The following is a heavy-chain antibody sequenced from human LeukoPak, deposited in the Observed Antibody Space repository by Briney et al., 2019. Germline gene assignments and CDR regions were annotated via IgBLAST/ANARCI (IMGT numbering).Heavy chain of an antibody. CDR1: RRSLSSYY. D-gene: IGHD5-12*01. J-gene: IGHJ5*02. Sequence: SQTLSLTCTVYRRSLSSYYWSWIRQPPGKGLEWVVYKYYSGGTNYNPSLQSRVSISVEQFNNQFSLKLNYVTGSATARYYFWGGGGYSGGGIGWPWGEGSLVAVSS. CDR2: KYYSGGT. CDR3: WGGGGYSGGGIGWP. V-gene: IGHV4-59*08.